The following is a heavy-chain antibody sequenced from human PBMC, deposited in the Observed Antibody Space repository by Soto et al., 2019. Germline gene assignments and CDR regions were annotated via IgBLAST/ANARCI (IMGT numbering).Heavy chain of an antibody. J-gene: IGHJ4*02. V-gene: IGHV3-48*01. Sequence: EVQLVESGGGLVQPGGSLRLSCAASGFTFSTYNMNWVRQAPGKGLEWLSFISTSSRTIYYADSVKGRFTISRDNARNSLYLQMNYLRAEDTAVYYCASYGSGSFSFAYWGQGSLVTVSS. CDR3: ASYGSGSFSFAY. CDR2: ISTSSRTI. D-gene: IGHD3-10*01. CDR1: GFTFSTYN.